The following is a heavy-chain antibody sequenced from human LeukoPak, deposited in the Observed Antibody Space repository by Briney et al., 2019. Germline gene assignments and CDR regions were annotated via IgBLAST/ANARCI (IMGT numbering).Heavy chain of an antibody. Sequence: GGSLRLSCSAARFKFSGYAMSWVRQAPGKGLEWVSVISGSGGSTFYADAVKGRFTISRDNSKNTLFLQMHSLSVEDTALYYCARDLHYYVAMDVWGQGTTVTVSS. CDR1: RFKFSGYA. CDR2: ISGSGGST. D-gene: IGHD3-10*02. V-gene: IGHV3-23*01. J-gene: IGHJ6*02. CDR3: ARDLHYYVAMDV.